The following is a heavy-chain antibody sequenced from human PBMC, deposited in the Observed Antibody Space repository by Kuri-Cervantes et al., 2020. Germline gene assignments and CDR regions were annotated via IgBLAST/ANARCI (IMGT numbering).Heavy chain of an antibody. CDR1: GGTFSSYA. V-gene: IGHV1-69*13. Sequence: SVKVSCKASGGTFSSYAISWVRQAPGQGLEWMGGIIPIFGTANYAQKFQGRVTITADESTSTVYMELSSLRSEDTAVYYCARVIGYCSGGSCYERGFDPWGQGTLVTVSS. D-gene: IGHD2-15*01. CDR3: ARVIGYCSGGSCYERGFDP. J-gene: IGHJ5*02. CDR2: IIPIFGTA.